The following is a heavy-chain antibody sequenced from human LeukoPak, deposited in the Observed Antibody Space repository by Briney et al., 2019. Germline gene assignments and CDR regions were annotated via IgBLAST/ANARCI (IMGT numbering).Heavy chain of an antibody. CDR3: ARDGAALDY. V-gene: IGHV3-7*04. CDR1: GFTFSWYW. D-gene: IGHD4/OR15-4a*01. CDR2: IKQDGSEK. J-gene: IGHJ4*02. Sequence: QSGGSLRLSCAASGFTFSWYWMSWVRQAPGRGLEWVANIKQDGSEKYYVDSVKGRFTISRDNAKSSLYLQMNSLRAEDTSVYYCARDGAALDYWGQGTLVTVSS.